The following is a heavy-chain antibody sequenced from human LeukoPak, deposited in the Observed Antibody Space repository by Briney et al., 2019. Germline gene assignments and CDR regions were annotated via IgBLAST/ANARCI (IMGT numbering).Heavy chain of an antibody. CDR1: GYTFTDYF. D-gene: IGHD3-16*01. Sequence: ASVRVSCKASGYTFTDYFLHWLRQAPGQGLEWMGWINPKTGATNYAQRFQGRVTMTRDSSITTGNMELNRLTTDDTTIYYCARAYEYGWFAPWGQGTLVTVSS. CDR3: ARAYEYGWFAP. J-gene: IGHJ5*02. V-gene: IGHV1-2*02. CDR2: INPKTGAT.